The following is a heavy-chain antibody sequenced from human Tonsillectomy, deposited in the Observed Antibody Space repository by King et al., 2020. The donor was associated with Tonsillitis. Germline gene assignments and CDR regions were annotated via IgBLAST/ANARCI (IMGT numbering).Heavy chain of an antibody. V-gene: IGHV3-23*04. Sequence: VQLVESGGGLVQPGGSLRLSCAASGFTFSSYAMSWVRQAPGKGLEWVSAISGRGGSTYDADSAKGRFTLSRDNSKNTLHLQMNSLRAEDTAVYYCAKDVAVAGGVLYFDYWGQGTLVTVSS. CDR3: AKDVAVAGGVLYFDY. J-gene: IGHJ4*02. CDR1: GFTFSSYA. D-gene: IGHD6-19*01. CDR2: ISGRGGST.